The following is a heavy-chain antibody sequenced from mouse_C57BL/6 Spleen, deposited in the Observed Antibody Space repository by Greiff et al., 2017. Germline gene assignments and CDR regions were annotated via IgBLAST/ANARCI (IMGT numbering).Heavy chain of an antibody. Sequence: EVQLQQSGPELVKPGASVKMSCKASGYTFADYNMHWVKQSHGKSLEWIGYINPNNGGTSYNQKFKGKATLTVNKSSSTAYMELRSLTSEDSAVYYCAREAYYGSSYVHYAMDYWGQGTSVTVSS. J-gene: IGHJ4*01. D-gene: IGHD1-1*01. V-gene: IGHV1-22*01. CDR1: GYTFADYN. CDR3: AREAYYGSSYVHYAMDY. CDR2: INPNNGGT.